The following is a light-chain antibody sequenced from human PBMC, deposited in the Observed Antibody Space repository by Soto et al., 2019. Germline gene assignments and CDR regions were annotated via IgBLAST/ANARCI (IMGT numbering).Light chain of an antibody. J-gene: IGKJ5*01. CDR2: DAS. CDR1: QSVRSN. V-gene: IGKV3-11*01. Sequence: EMFLMRSLGTLSFSPWDRAPLSVRASQSVRSNLAWSKQKPGQAPRXLIYDASNRATGIPARLSGSGSGTEFTLTISSIESEDFAIYYCQQRSNWPTFGQGTRLEIK. CDR3: QQRSNWPT.